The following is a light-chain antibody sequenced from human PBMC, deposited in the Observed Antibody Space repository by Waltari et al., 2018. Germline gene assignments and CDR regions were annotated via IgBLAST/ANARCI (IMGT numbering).Light chain of an antibody. J-gene: IGLJ1*01. V-gene: IGLV2-23*02. CDR2: EVS. CDR1: TGYVGIFDL. CDR3: CSYAGSGPLEGFYV. Sequence: QSALSQPASVSGSPGQSITIPCTGPTGYVGIFDLVPWSHIHPGKAPKLVIYEVSNRPSGVSDRFSGSKSGHTASLTISGLQAEDEADYYCCSYAGSGPLEGFYVFGTGTKVTVL.